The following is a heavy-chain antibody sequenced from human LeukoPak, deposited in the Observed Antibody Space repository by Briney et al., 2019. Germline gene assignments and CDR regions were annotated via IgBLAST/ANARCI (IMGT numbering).Heavy chain of an antibody. CDR1: GFSFTTYW. D-gene: IGHD2-2*01. Sequence: GGSLRLSCGASGFSFTTYWMHWVRQAPGKGLVWVSRINTDGSSRTYADSVEGRFTISRDNANNTLYLQMNSLRAEDTAVYYCARESEFCGSTTCYRPEDYWGQGTLVTVSS. V-gene: IGHV3-74*01. CDR3: ARESEFCGSTTCYRPEDY. CDR2: INTDGSSR. J-gene: IGHJ4*02.